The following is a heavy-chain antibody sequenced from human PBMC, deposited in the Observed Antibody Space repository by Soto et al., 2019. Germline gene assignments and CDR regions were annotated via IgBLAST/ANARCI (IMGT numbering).Heavy chain of an antibody. D-gene: IGHD2-15*01. Sequence: EVQLVESGGGLVQPGGSLRLSCAASGFTFSSYWMHWVRQAPGKGLVWVSRINSDGSSTSYADSVKGRFTISRDNAKNTLYLQMNSLRAEDTAVYYCARPKSYCSGGSCYSIPMDVWGKGTTVTVSS. CDR2: INSDGSST. J-gene: IGHJ6*03. CDR1: GFTFSSYW. V-gene: IGHV3-74*01. CDR3: ARPKSYCSGGSCYSIPMDV.